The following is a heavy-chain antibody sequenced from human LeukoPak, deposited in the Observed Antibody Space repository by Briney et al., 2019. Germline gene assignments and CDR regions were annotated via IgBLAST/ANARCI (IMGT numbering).Heavy chain of an antibody. V-gene: IGHV1-3*03. CDR1: GYTFTNYA. Sequence: ASVKVSCKASGYTFTNYAIHWVRQAPGQRLEWMVWINSGNGNTKYSQEFQDRVTITSDTSASTVYMELSSLRSEDLAVYDCARTRDYGGNWGFDYWGQGTLVTVSS. CDR3: ARTRDYGGNWGFDY. CDR2: INSGNGNT. D-gene: IGHD4-23*01. J-gene: IGHJ4*02.